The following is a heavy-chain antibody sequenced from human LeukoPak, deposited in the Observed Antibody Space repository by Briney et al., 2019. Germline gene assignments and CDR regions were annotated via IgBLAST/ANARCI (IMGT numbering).Heavy chain of an antibody. D-gene: IGHD6-13*01. V-gene: IGHV4-34*01. CDR1: GGSFSGYY. CDR2: INHSGST. CDR3: ARRLSSSWPNWFDP. J-gene: IGHJ5*02. Sequence: SETLSLPCAVYGGSFSGYYWSWIRQPPGKGLEWIGEINHSGSTNYNPSLKSRVTISVDTSKNQFSLKLSSVTAADTAVYYCARRLSSSWPNWFDPWGQGTLVTVSS.